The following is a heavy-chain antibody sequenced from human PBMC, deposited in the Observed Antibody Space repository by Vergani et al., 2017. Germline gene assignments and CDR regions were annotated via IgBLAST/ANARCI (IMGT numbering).Heavy chain of an antibody. CDR1: GYSLTELT. J-gene: IGHJ4*02. D-gene: IGHD3-22*01. Sequence: QVQLVQSGSEVRKHGASVKVSCQVSGYSLTELTIHWVRPAPGKGLEWMGGFDPEHGEVTFAHHIQGRVTMTEDRSTDTAYMELSSLRPEDTALYYCAIVTGYYDSSGYYLDYWGQGTLVTVSS. CDR3: AIVTGYYDSSGYYLDY. V-gene: IGHV1-24*01. CDR2: FDPEHGEV.